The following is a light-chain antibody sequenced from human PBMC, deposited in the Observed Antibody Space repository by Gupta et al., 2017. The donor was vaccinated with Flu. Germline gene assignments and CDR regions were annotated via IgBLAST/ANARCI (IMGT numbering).Light chain of an antibody. CDR2: DVN. CDR3: CSYAGNYIYV. Sequence: QSALTQPPSVSGSPGQSVTISCTGTSSDVGAYNYVSWYQHHPGTAPKRMVYDVNKRPSGVADRFSGSKSANTASLTISGLQAEDEADYYCCSYAGNYIYVFGTGTKVTVL. V-gene: IGLV2-11*01. CDR1: SSDVGAYNY. J-gene: IGLJ1*01.